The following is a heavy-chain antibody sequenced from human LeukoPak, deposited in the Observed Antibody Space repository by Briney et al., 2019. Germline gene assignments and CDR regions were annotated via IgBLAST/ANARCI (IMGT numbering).Heavy chain of an antibody. CDR1: GGSISSGGYY. Sequence: PSGTLSLTCTVSGGSISSGGYYWSWIRQHPGKGLEWIGYIYYSGSTYYNPSLKSRVTISVDTSKNQFSLKLSSVTAADTAVYYCARETYYYDHNWFDPWGQGTLVTVSS. D-gene: IGHD3-22*01. V-gene: IGHV4-31*03. J-gene: IGHJ5*02. CDR2: IYYSGST. CDR3: ARETYYYDHNWFDP.